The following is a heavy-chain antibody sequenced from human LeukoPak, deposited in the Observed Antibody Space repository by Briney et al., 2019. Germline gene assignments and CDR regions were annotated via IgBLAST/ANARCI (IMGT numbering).Heavy chain of an antibody. CDR2: INHSGST. D-gene: IGHD3-10*01. V-gene: IGHV4-34*01. Sequence: SETLSLTCAVYGGSFSGYYWSWIRQPPGKGLEWIGEINHSGSTNYNPSLKSRLTISVDTSKNQFSLKLSSVTAADTAVYYCARVYYGSGRQKKFTHYYYYMDVWGKGTTVTISS. CDR1: GGSFSGYY. J-gene: IGHJ6*03. CDR3: ARVYYGSGRQKKFTHYYYYMDV.